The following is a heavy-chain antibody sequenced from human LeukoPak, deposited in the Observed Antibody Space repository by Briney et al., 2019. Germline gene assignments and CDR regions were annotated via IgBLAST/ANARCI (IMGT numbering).Heavy chain of an antibody. V-gene: IGHV3-23*01. CDR3: ARSGAFPGAGWFDP. CDR1: GFTFSIYA. D-gene: IGHD6-19*01. Sequence: GGSLRLSCAASGFTFSIYAMSWVRQAPGKGLEWVSAISGSGGGTYAADSVTGRFTISRDNSRNTLFLQMNDLRAEDTAVYYCARSGAFPGAGWFDPWGQGTLVTVSS. J-gene: IGHJ5*02. CDR2: ISGSGGGT.